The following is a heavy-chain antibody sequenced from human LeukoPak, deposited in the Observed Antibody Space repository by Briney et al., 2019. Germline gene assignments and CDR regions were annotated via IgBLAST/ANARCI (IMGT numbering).Heavy chain of an antibody. J-gene: IGHJ4*02. CDR1: GGSISSYY. CDR2: IYYSGST. V-gene: IGHV4-59*01. CDR3: ARLGSGTAMGVSYYFDY. Sequence: SETLSLTCTVSGGSISSYYWSWIRQPPGKGLEWIGYIYYSGSTNYNPSLKSRVTISVDTSKNQFSLKLSSVTAADTAVYYCARLGSGTAMGVSYYFDYWGQGTLVTVSS. D-gene: IGHD5-18*01.